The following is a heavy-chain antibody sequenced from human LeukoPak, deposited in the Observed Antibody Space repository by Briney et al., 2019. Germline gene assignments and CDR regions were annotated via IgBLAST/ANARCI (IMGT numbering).Heavy chain of an antibody. V-gene: IGHV3-30*02. J-gene: IGHJ3*02. CDR2: IWYDGSNK. D-gene: IGHD1-1*01. Sequence: GGSLRLSCAASGFTFSTYAMHWVRQATGKGLEWVAVIWYDGSNKYYADSVKGRFTISRDNSKNTLYLQMNSLRPEDTAVYYCAKPLAYKRGAFDIWGQGTMVTVSS. CDR1: GFTFSTYA. CDR3: AKPLAYKRGAFDI.